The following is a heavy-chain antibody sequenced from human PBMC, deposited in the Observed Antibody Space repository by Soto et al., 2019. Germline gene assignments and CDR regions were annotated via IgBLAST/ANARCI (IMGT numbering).Heavy chain of an antibody. CDR1: GGTVASSHL. Sequence: QVQLQESGPRLVKPSGSLSLTCGVSGGTVASSHLWSWVRQSPSSGLEWIGNVYHTGDTNFNPSLQSRVTFSVDKSNNQCSLRLTSLTAADPAVYFCAREIVTAGGNNYFDPWGPGTLVTVSS. J-gene: IGHJ5*02. V-gene: IGHV4-4*02. D-gene: IGHD2-21*02. CDR2: VYHTGDT. CDR3: AREIVTAGGNNYFDP.